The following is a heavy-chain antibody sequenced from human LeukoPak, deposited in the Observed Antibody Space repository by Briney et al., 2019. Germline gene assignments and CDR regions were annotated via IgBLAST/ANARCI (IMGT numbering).Heavy chain of an antibody. CDR1: GFTFSSYG. D-gene: IGHD3-10*01. Sequence: GGSLRLSCAASGFTFSSYGMHWVRQAPGKGLEWVAVIWYDGSNKYYADSVKGRFTISRDNSKNTLYLQMNSLRAEDTAVYYCARGPLWFGELVDAFDIWGQGTMVTVSS. V-gene: IGHV3-33*01. CDR3: ARGPLWFGELVDAFDI. CDR2: IWYDGSNK. J-gene: IGHJ3*02.